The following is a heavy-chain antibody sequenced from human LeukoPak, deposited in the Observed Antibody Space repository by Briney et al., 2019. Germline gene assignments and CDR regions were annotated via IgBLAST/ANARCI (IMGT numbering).Heavy chain of an antibody. CDR1: GGSISSISYY. Sequence: SETLSLTCTVSGGSISSISYYWGWLRQPPGKGLEWIGEINHSGSTNYNPSLKSRVTISVDTSKNRFSLTLSSVTAPDTAVYYCARLGCTPLGYWGQGTLVTVSS. V-gene: IGHV4-39*07. CDR2: INHSGST. CDR3: ARLGCTPLGY. J-gene: IGHJ4*02. D-gene: IGHD2-15*01.